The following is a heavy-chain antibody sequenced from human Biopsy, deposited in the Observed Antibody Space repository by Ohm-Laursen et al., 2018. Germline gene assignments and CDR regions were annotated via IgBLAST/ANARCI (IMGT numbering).Heavy chain of an antibody. J-gene: IGHJ4*02. D-gene: IGHD6-19*01. CDR3: LIFTGWYGDLYYFDY. CDR1: GYSFTSYY. V-gene: IGHV1-46*01. CDR2: INPSGSTT. Sequence: ASVKVSCKASGYSFTSYYMHWVRQAPGQGLEWMGMINPSGSTTSYPQIFQGRVTMTRDTSKSTVYMELSSLRSADTAVYFFLIFTGWYGDLYYFDYWGQGTLVTVSS.